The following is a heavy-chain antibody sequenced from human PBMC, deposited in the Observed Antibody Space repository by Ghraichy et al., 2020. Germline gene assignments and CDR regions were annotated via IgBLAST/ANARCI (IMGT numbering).Heavy chain of an antibody. V-gene: IGHV4-34*01. D-gene: IGHD2-2*01. CDR1: GGSFSGYY. CDR2: INHSGST. Sequence: SETLSLTCAVYGGSFSGYYWSWIRQPPGKGLEWIGEINHSGSTNYNPSLKSRVTISVDTSKNQFSLKLSSVTAADTAVYYCARGRTYCSSTSCPTPGSAFDIWGQGTMVTVSS. J-gene: IGHJ3*02. CDR3: ARGRTYCSSTSCPTPGSAFDI.